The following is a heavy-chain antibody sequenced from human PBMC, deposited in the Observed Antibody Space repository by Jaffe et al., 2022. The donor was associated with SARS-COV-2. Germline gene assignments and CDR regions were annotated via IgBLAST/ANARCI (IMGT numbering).Heavy chain of an antibody. V-gene: IGHV3-48*03. CDR1: GFTFSSYE. CDR2: ISSSGSTI. Sequence: EVQLVESGGGLVQPGGSLRLSCAASGFTFSSYEMNWVRQAPGKGLEWVSYISSSGSTIYYADSVKGRFTISRDNAKNSLYLQMNSLRAEDTAVYYCARGSSSWYVNGAWNEGHYWGQGTLVTVSS. D-gene: IGHD6-13*01. CDR3: ARGSSSWYVNGAWNEGHY. J-gene: IGHJ4*02.